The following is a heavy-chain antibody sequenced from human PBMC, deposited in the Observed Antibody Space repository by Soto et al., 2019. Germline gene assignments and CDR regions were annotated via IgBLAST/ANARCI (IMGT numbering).Heavy chain of an antibody. J-gene: IGHJ6*02. V-gene: IGHV3-21*01. Sequence: GGSLRLSCAASGFTFSSYSMNWVRQAPGKGLEWVSSISSSSSYIYYADSVKGRFTISRDNAKNSLYLQMNSLRAEDTAVYYCARDIAQDIVVVVAATEGTPYGMDVWGQGTTVTVSS. D-gene: IGHD2-15*01. CDR2: ISSSSSYI. CDR1: GFTFSSYS. CDR3: ARDIAQDIVVVVAATEGTPYGMDV.